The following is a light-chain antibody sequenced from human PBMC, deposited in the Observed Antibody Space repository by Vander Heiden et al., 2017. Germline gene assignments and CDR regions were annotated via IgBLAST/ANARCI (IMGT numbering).Light chain of an antibody. Sequence: AIRMTQSPSSLSASTGDRVTITCRASQGISSYLAWYQQKPGKAPKLLIYAASTLQSGVPSRFSGSGSGTDFTLTISCLQSEDFATYYCQQDDSYPITFGGGTKVEIK. CDR1: QGISSY. J-gene: IGKJ4*01. CDR3: QQDDSYPIT. V-gene: IGKV1-8*01. CDR2: AAS.